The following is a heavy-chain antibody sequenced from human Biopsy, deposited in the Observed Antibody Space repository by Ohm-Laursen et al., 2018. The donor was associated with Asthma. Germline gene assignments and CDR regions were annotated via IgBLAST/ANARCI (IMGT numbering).Heavy chain of an antibody. CDR3: AKAIHGDPVDAFDI. CDR2: IKHDGSEN. D-gene: IGHD4-17*01. V-gene: IGHV3-7*03. J-gene: IGHJ3*02. Sequence: SLRLSCSASGFTFGDYWMSWVRQVPGRGLEWVANIKHDGSENNHVDSLKGRFTISRDNSKNTLYLQMNSLRAEDTAVYYCAKAIHGDPVDAFDIWGQGTMVAVSS. CDR1: GFTFGDYW.